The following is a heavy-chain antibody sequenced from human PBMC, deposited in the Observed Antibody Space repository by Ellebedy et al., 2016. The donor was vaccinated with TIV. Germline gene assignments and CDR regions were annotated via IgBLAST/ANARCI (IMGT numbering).Heavy chain of an antibody. Sequence: GESLKISXAASGFTFSRHWMHWVRQAPGKGLVWVSRMDSDGGTTDYADSVKGRFTISRDNAKNTLYLQMDSLRAEDTAVYYCARAGSYLSEAVFYWGQGTLVTVSS. CDR1: GFTFSRHW. V-gene: IGHV3-74*01. CDR3: ARAGSYLSEAVFY. D-gene: IGHD3-10*01. CDR2: MDSDGGTT. J-gene: IGHJ4*02.